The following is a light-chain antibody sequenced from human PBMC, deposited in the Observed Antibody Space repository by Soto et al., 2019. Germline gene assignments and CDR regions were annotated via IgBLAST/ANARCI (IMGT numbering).Light chain of an antibody. CDR3: QQSDSRPRT. CDR2: AVS. J-gene: IGKJ4*01. V-gene: IGKV1-39*01. CDR1: QSISDY. Sequence: DILMTQSPSSLYASVGDRVTITCRASQSISDYLHWYQVKPGKSPKRLIYAVSSLQSGVPSRFSGSGSGTDFNLTISSLQPEDFATYYCQQSDSRPRTFGGGTKVEIK.